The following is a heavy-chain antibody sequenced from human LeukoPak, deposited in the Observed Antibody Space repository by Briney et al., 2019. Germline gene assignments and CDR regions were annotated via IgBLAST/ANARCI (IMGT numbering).Heavy chain of an antibody. V-gene: IGHV3-74*01. CDR2: IETDGSST. Sequence: GGSLRLSCAASGFTFRSYWMHWVRQAPGKGLMWVSRIETDGSSTNYADSVKGRFTISRDNARNTVYLQMNSLRADDTAVYYCARDPSSWNGFFDSWGQGTLVTVSS. J-gene: IGHJ4*02. CDR3: ARDPSSWNGFFDS. D-gene: IGHD6-13*01. CDR1: GFTFRSYW.